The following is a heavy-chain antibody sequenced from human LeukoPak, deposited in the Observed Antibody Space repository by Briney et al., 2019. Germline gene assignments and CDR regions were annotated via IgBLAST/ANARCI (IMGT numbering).Heavy chain of an antibody. D-gene: IGHD6-25*01. CDR1: GYSFTSYW. CDR3: ARPNGYYFDY. CDR2: IYPGDSDT. Sequence: GESLKTSCKGSGYSFTSYWIGWVRQMPGKGLELMVIIYPGDSDTRYSPSFQGQVNISADKSISTAYLQWSSLKASDTAMYYCARPNGYYFDYWGQGTLVTVSS. V-gene: IGHV5-51*01. J-gene: IGHJ4*02.